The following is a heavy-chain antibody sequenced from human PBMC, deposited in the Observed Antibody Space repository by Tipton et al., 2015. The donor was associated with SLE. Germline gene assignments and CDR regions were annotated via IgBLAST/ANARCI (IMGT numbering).Heavy chain of an antibody. V-gene: IGHV4-61*01. CDR2: IYYSGST. D-gene: IGHD2-15*01. Sequence: TLSLTCTVSVDSVSSNYYFWNWIRQPPGKGLEWIGYIYYSGSTNYNPSLESRVTLSLDTSKNQFSLKLTSVTAADTAVYYCARDLPKRYCSGGTCYNNWFDPWGRGTLVTVSS. CDR3: ARDLPKRYCSGGTCYNNWFDP. J-gene: IGHJ5*02. CDR1: VDSVSSNYYF.